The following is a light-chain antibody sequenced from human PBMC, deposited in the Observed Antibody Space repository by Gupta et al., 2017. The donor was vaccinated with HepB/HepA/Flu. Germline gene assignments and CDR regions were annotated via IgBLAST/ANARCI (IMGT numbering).Light chain of an antibody. J-gene: IGKJ3*01. Sequence: DTVLTQSAGILSLYPGERATLSCRASQSVSSSYLAWYQQKPGQAPRLLIYGASSRATGIPDRFSGSGSGTDFTLTISRLEPEDFAVYYCQQYGSSPFTFGPGTKVEIK. CDR3: QQYGSSPFT. V-gene: IGKV3-20*01. CDR1: QSVSSSY. CDR2: GAS.